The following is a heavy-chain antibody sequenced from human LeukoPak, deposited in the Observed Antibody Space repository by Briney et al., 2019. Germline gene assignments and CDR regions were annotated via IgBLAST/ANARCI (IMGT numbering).Heavy chain of an antibody. Sequence: PGGSLRLSCEASGFTFSDYYMSWIRQVPGKGLECISYISSNSLYTNYADSLKGRFTISRDNARKSLYLQMNSLRVEDTAVYYCARSLVAAGGAGGMFDNWGQGTLVAVSS. CDR2: ISSNSLYT. V-gene: IGHV3-11*06. CDR1: GFTFSDYY. J-gene: IGHJ4*02. CDR3: ARSLVAAGGAGGMFDN. D-gene: IGHD6-13*01.